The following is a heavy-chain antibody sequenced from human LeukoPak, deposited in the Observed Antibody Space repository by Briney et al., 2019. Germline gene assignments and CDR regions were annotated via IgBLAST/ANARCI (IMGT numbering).Heavy chain of an antibody. CDR2: ISTSGGIT. CDR3: ARDSGSYPSDAFDI. V-gene: IGHV1-46*01. J-gene: IGHJ3*02. Sequence: ASVKVSCKASGYTFTNYYMHWVRQAPGQGLEWMGMISTSGGITTYAQKFLGRVTMTRDTSTSTVYMELSSLRSEDTAVYYCARDSGSYPSDAFDIWGQGTMVTVYS. CDR1: GYTFTNYY. D-gene: IGHD1-26*01.